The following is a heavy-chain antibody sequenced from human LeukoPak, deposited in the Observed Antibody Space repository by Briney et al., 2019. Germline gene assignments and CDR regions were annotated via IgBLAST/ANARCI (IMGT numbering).Heavy chain of an antibody. CDR1: GYTFTSYG. CDR2: ISAYNGNT. J-gene: IGHJ6*03. V-gene: IGHV1-18*01. CDR3: ARYFDWAYYYYMDV. D-gene: IGHD3-9*01. Sequence: ASVKVSCKASGYTFTSYGISWVRQAPGQGLEWMGWISAYNGNTNYAQEVQGRVTMTTDTSTSTAYMELRSLRSDDTAVYYCARYFDWAYYYYMDVWGKGTTVTVSS.